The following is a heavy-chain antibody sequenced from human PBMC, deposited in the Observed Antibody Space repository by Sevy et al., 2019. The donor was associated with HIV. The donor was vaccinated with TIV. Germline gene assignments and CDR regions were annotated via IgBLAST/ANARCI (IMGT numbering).Heavy chain of an antibody. CDR3: TRDLPPSATTVAHFDY. Sequence: GGSLRLSCAASGFTFSSFEMNWVRQTPGKGLEWVSFISSSGSLIYYAASVKGRFTISRDNAKNSLYLQMNSLRAEDTGVYYCTRDLPPSATTVAHFDYWGQGTLVTVSS. V-gene: IGHV3-48*03. CDR2: ISSSGSLI. J-gene: IGHJ4*02. CDR1: GFTFSSFE. D-gene: IGHD4-17*01.